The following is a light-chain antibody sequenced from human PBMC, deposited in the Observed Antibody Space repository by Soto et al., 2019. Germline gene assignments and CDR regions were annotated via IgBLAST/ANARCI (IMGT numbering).Light chain of an antibody. CDR2: LEGSGSY. J-gene: IGLJ2*01. Sequence: QLVLTQSSSASASLGSSVKLTCTLSSGHGSYIIAWHQQQPGNAPRYLMKLEGSGSYNKGSGVPDCFSGSSSGADRYLTIANLQFEDEADYYCETWDSNTLVFGGGTKLAVL. CDR1: SGHGSYI. V-gene: IGLV4-60*02. CDR3: ETWDSNTLV.